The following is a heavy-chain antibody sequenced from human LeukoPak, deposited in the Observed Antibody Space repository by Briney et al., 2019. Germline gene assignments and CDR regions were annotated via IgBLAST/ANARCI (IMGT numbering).Heavy chain of an antibody. Sequence: PGGSXXXXXXASGFTFSNAWXXXVRXAXGXGXXXXXLIKSKTDGGTTDYAAPVNGRFTISRDDSKNTLYLQMNSLKTEDTAVYYCTTPYNWNSMDVWGKGTTVTVSS. J-gene: IGHJ6*04. CDR2: IKSKTDGGTT. D-gene: IGHD1-7*01. CDR3: TTPYNWNSMDV. CDR1: GFTFSNAW. V-gene: IGHV3-15*01.